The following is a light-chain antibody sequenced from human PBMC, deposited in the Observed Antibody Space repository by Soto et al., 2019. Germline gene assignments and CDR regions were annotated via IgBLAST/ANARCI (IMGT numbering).Light chain of an antibody. CDR2: GIS. J-gene: IGKJ2*01. CDR1: QSVTNSF. CDR3: QQYSTLPHT. V-gene: IGKV3-20*01. Sequence: ENVVTQSPGTLSLSPGERAALSCRASQSVTNSFFAWYQQKPGQAPRLLISGISNRATCIPDRFSGSGSGTDFTLTISRLEPEDFVVYYCQQYSTLPHTFGQGTKLEVK.